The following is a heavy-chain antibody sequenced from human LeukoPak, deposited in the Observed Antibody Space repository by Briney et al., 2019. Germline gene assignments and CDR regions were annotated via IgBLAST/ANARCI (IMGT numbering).Heavy chain of an antibody. CDR3: VRDYDSSGFLAH. J-gene: IGHJ4*02. CDR1: GFTVSTNY. V-gene: IGHV3-66*01. CDR2: LYSGGGT. Sequence: GGSLRLSCAVSGFTVSTNYMTWVRQAPGKGLEWVSILYSGGGTYYAGAVKGRFTISRDNSRNTLYLQMNSLRVEDTAVYYCVRDYDSSGFLAHWGQGTLVTVSS. D-gene: IGHD3-22*01.